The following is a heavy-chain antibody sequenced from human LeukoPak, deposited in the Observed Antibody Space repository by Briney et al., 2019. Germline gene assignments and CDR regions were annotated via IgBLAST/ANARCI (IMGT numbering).Heavy chain of an antibody. V-gene: IGHV4-59*01. J-gene: IGHJ6*03. Sequence: SETLSLTCTVSGGSISIYYWSWIRQPPGKGLGWIGYIYYSGNTNYNPSLKSRVTISVDTSKNQFSLMLRSVTAADTAVYYCARDGLNYYYYMDVWGKGPTVTVSS. D-gene: IGHD5-12*01. CDR1: GGSISIYY. CDR3: ARDGLNYYYYMDV. CDR2: IYYSGNT.